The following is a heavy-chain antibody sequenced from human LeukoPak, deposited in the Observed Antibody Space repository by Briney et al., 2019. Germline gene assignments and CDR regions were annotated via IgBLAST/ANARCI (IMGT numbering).Heavy chain of an antibody. J-gene: IGHJ4*02. Sequence: SVKVSCKASGGTFSSYAISWVRQAPGQGLEWMGGIIPIFGTANYAQKFQGRVTITTDESTSTAYMELSSLRSEDTAVYYCARGGDSSGPSWYFDYWGQGTLDTVSS. CDR3: ARGGDSSGPSWYFDY. CDR2: IIPIFGTA. D-gene: IGHD6-19*01. V-gene: IGHV1-69*05. CDR1: GGTFSSYA.